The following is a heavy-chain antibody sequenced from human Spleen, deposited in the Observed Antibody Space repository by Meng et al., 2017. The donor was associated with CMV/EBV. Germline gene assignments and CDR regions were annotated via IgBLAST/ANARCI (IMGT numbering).Heavy chain of an antibody. Sequence: GGSLRLSCAASGFTFSGSAMHWVRQASGKGLEWVGHIRSKANSYAAAYAASVKGRFTISRDNSKNMLFLQMNSLRADDTAVYYCARALELRTYYYGLDVWGQGATVTVSS. J-gene: IGHJ6*02. CDR3: ARALELRTYYYGLDV. D-gene: IGHD1-26*01. V-gene: IGHV3-73*01. CDR1: GFTFSGSA. CDR2: IRSKANSYAA.